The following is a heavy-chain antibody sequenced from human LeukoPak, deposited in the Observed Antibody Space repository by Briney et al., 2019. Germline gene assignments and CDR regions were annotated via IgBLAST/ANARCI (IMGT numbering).Heavy chain of an antibody. D-gene: IGHD3-10*01. Sequence: GASVKVSCKASGYTFTGYYMHWVRQAPGQGLEWMGWINPNSGGTNYAQKFQGRVTMTRDTSISTAYMELSRLRSDDTAVYYCATNLLWFGESCPSWGQGTLVTVSP. CDR2: INPNSGGT. V-gene: IGHV1-2*02. CDR1: GYTFTGYY. J-gene: IGHJ4*02. CDR3: ATNLLWFGESCPS.